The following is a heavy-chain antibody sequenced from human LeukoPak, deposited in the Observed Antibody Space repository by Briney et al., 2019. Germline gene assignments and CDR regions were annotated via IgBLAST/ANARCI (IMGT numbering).Heavy chain of an antibody. V-gene: IGHV3-30*02. CDR3: AKSILVVPAAHDY. J-gene: IGHJ4*02. CDR2: IRYDGSNK. D-gene: IGHD2-2*01. CDR1: GFTFSSYG. Sequence: GGSLRLSCAASGFTFSSYGMHWVRQAPGKGLEWVAFIRYDGSNKYYADSVKGRFTISRDNSKNTLYLQMNSLRAEDTAVYYCAKSILVVPAAHDYWGQGTLVTVSS.